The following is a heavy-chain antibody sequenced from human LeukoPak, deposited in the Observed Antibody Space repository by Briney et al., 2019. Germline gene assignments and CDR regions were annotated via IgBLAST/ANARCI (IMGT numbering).Heavy chain of an antibody. J-gene: IGHJ5*02. CDR2: INPSDGST. D-gene: IGHD2-2*01. Sequence: GASVKVSCKASGYTFTTYYMHWVRQAPGQGLEWMGIINPSDGSTSYAQKFQGRVTMTRDMSTSTAYMELRSLRSDDTAVYYCARTQIVVVPADIPVPFDPWGQGTLVTVSS. CDR1: GYTFTTYY. CDR3: ARTQIVVVPADIPVPFDP. V-gene: IGHV1-46*01.